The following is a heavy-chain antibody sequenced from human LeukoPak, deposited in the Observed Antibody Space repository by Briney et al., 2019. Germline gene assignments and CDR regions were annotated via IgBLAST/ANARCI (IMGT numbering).Heavy chain of an antibody. CDR3: ARDQGYYYGSGSYTVDP. V-gene: IGHV1-18*01. CDR2: ISAYNGNT. D-gene: IGHD3-10*01. Sequence: ASVKVSCKASGYTFTSYGISWVRQAPGQGLEWMGWISAYNGNTNYAQKLQGRVTMTTDTSTSTAYMELRSLRSDDTAVYYCARDQGYYYGSGSYTVDPWGQGTLVTVSS. CDR1: GYTFTSYG. J-gene: IGHJ5*02.